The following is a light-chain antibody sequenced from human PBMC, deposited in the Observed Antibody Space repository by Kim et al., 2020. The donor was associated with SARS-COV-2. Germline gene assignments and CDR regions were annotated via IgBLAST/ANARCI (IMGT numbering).Light chain of an antibody. Sequence: DIQMTQSPSTLSASVGDRVTITCRASQSISTWLAWYQQKPGKAPKLLIYAASTLQSGVPSRFSGSGSGTEFTLTISSLQPDDFASYFCQQYNSYVTFGQGTKVDIK. J-gene: IGKJ1*01. CDR1: QSISTW. V-gene: IGKV1-5*01. CDR2: AAS. CDR3: QQYNSYVT.